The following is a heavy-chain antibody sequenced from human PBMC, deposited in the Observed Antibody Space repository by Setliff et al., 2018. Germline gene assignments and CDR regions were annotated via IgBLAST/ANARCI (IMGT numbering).Heavy chain of an antibody. CDR1: GFTFSSYG. D-gene: IGHD3-22*01. CDR2: IRYDGSGK. V-gene: IGHV3-30*02. Sequence: GGSLRLSCAASGFTFSSYGIHWVRQAPGKGLEWVTFIRYDGSGKYYADSVKGRFTISRDNSKNTLYVQMNTLGPEDTAVYFCARDRTYDSRGYYPGQYGMDVWGQGTSVTVSS. J-gene: IGHJ6*02. CDR3: ARDRTYDSRGYYPGQYGMDV.